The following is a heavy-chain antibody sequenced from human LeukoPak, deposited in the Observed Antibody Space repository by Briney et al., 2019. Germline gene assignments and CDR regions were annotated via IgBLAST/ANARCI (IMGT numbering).Heavy chain of an antibody. Sequence: GGSLRLSCAASGFTFSNAWMSWVRQAPGKGLEWVGRIKSKTDGGTTDYAAPVKGRFTISRDDSKNTLYLQMNSLRAEDTAVYYCAREWSRFGKGPTGMDVWGKGTTVTISS. CDR3: AREWSRFGKGPTGMDV. J-gene: IGHJ6*04. D-gene: IGHD3-10*01. CDR1: GFTFSNAW. V-gene: IGHV3-15*01. CDR2: IKSKTDGGTT.